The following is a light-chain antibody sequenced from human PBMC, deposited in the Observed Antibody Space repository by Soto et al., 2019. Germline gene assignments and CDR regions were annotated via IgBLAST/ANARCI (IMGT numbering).Light chain of an antibody. Sequence: EIVMTQSPATLSVSPGEGATLSCRASQSVSSSYLAWYQQKPGQAPRLLIYGASSRATGIPDRFSGSVSGTGFTLTISRLEPEDFAVYYCQQYGSSPPWTFSQGTKVDIK. V-gene: IGKV3-20*01. CDR1: QSVSSSY. J-gene: IGKJ1*01. CDR2: GAS. CDR3: QQYGSSPPWT.